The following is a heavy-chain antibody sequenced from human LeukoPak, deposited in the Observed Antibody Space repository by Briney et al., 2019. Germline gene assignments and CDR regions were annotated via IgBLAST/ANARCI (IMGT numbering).Heavy chain of an antibody. Sequence: GASVKVSCKASGYTFTSYAMNWVRQAPGQGLEWMGWINTNTGNPTYAQGFTGRFVFSLDTSVSTAYLQISSLKAEDTAVYYCARSDPFNWNYVRYYYYYMDVWGKGTTVTVSS. CDR2: INTNTGNP. D-gene: IGHD1-7*01. V-gene: IGHV7-4-1*02. CDR1: GYTFTSYA. CDR3: ARSDPFNWNYVRYYYYYMDV. J-gene: IGHJ6*03.